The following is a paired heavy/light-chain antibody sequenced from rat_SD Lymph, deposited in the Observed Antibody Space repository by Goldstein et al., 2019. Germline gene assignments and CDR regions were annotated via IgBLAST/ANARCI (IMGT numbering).Light chain of an antibody. CDR3: HQWSSTPWT. Sequence: EIVLTQSPTTMAASPGEKVTITCRASSSVSYMYWYQQKSGASPKPWIYETSKLASGVPDRFSGSGSGTSYSFTISSMETEDAATYYCHQWSSTPWTFGGGTKLELK. CDR1: SSVSY. V-gene: IGKV4S7*01. CDR2: ETS. J-gene: IGKJ1*01.
Heavy chain of an antibody. D-gene: IGHD5-1*01. CDR2: ISYSGST. V-gene: IGHV3-4*01. Sequence: EIQLQESGPGLVKPSQSLSLTCSVTGYTITSGYDWSWIRKFPGNKMEWMGYISYSGSTNYNPSLKSRISITRDTSKNQFFLQLNSVTTEDTATYYCARYKIWTRDRTGRWYFDFWGPGTMVTVSS. CDR3: ARYKIWTRDRTGRWYFDF. J-gene: IGHJ1*01. CDR1: GYTITSGY.